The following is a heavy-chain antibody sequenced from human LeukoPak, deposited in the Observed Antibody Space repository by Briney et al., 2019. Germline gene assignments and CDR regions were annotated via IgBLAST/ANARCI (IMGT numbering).Heavy chain of an antibody. CDR1: GFTFSSYA. Sequence: GGSLRLSCAASGFTFSSYAMNWVRQAPGKGLEWVSSISSSGSYIYYADSVKGRFTISRDNAKNSLCLQMNSLRAEDTAVYYCARGALEGFDYWGQGTLVTVSS. J-gene: IGHJ4*02. D-gene: IGHD5-24*01. V-gene: IGHV3-21*01. CDR2: ISSSGSYI. CDR3: ARGALEGFDY.